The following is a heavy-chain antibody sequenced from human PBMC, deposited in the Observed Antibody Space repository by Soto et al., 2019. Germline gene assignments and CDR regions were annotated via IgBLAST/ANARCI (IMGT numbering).Heavy chain of an antibody. Sequence: GGSLRLSCAASGFTFSSYGMHWVRQAPGKGLEWVAVIWYDGSNKYYADSVKGRFTISRDNSKNTLYLQMNSLRAEDTAVYYCASLPGIAAAEGYYYYGMDVWGQGTTVTVSS. CDR3: ASLPGIAAAEGYYYYGMDV. J-gene: IGHJ6*02. D-gene: IGHD6-13*01. CDR2: IWYDGSNK. V-gene: IGHV3-33*01. CDR1: GFTFSSYG.